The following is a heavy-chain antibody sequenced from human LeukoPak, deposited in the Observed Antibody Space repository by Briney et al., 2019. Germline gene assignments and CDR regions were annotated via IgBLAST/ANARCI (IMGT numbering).Heavy chain of an antibody. V-gene: IGHV3-7*01. Sequence: GGSLRLSCAASGFTLSSYWMSWVRQAPGKGLEWVANIKQDGSEKYYVDSVKGRFTISRDNAKNSLYLQMNSLRAEDTAVYYCAREVLYGSGSYNDYWGQGTLVTVSS. CDR2: IKQDGSEK. D-gene: IGHD3-10*01. J-gene: IGHJ4*02. CDR1: GFTLSSYW. CDR3: AREVLYGSGSYNDY.